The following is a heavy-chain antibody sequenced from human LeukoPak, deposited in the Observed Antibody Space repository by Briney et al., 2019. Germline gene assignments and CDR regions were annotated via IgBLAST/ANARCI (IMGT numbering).Heavy chain of an antibody. Sequence: SGPTLVKPTQTLTLTCTSSGFSLSTSGVGVGWIRQPPGKALEWLALIYWDDDKRYSPSLKSRLTITKDTSKNQVVLTMTNMDPVDTATYYGAQDGSGSYYPTYFDYWGQGTLVTVSS. V-gene: IGHV2-5*02. D-gene: IGHD3-10*01. CDR3: AQDGSGSYYPTYFDY. CDR2: IYWDDDK. CDR1: GFSLSTSGVG. J-gene: IGHJ4*02.